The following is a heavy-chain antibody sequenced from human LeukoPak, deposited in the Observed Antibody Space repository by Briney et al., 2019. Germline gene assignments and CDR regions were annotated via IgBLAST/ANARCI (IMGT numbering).Heavy chain of an antibody. CDR2: ISGSGGST. Sequence: GGSLRLSWSASGFRFSQNCMKWVRQGPGKGLEWVSGISGSGGSTYYADSVKGRFTISRDKSKNTLYLQMNSLRAEDTAVYYCAIDPRAGLNLYFDYWGQGTLVTVSS. CDR3: AIDPRAGLNLYFDY. J-gene: IGHJ4*02. CDR1: GFRFSQNC. V-gene: IGHV3-23*01. D-gene: IGHD5-24*01.